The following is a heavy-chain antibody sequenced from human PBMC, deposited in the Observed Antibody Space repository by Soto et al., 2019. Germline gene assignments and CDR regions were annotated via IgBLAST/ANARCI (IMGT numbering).Heavy chain of an antibody. CDR2: IYYSGST. D-gene: IGHD3-3*01. V-gene: IGHV4-31*03. CDR3: ARAPGHYDFWSGYSLYYYYGMDV. J-gene: IGHJ6*02. Sequence: LSLTCTVSGGSISSGGYYWSWIRQHPGKGLEWIGYIYYSGSTYYNPSLKSRVTISVDTSKNQFSLKLSSVTAADTAVYYCARAPGHYDFWSGYSLYYYYGMDVWGQGTTVTVSS. CDR1: GGSISSGGYY.